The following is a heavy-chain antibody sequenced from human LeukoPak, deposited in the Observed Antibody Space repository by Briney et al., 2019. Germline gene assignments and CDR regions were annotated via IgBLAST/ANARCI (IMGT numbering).Heavy chain of an antibody. CDR1: GFTFSSYW. V-gene: IGHV3-7*01. CDR2: IKQDGSEK. J-gene: IGHJ3*02. CDR3: ARGRYGGAIDI. D-gene: IGHD5-18*01. Sequence: PGGSLRLSCAASGFTFSSYWMNWVRQAPGKGLEWVANIKQDGSEKYYADAVKGRFTISRDNAKDSLYLQMNSLRAEDTAVYYCARGRYGGAIDIWGQGTMVTVSS.